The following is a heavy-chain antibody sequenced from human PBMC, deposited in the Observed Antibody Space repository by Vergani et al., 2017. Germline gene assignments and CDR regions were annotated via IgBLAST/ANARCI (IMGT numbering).Heavy chain of an antibody. D-gene: IGHD5-12*01. CDR3: ARDRVDIVATATYYYYYDGMDV. Sequence: EVQLVESGGGLVQPGGSLRLSCAASGFTVSSNYMSWVRQAPGKGLEWVSVISSGGSTYYADSVKGRFTISRHNSKNTLYRQMNSLRAEDTAVYYCARDRVDIVATATYYYYYDGMDVWGQGTTVTVSS. V-gene: IGHV3-53*04. CDR1: GFTVSSNY. CDR2: ISSGGST. J-gene: IGHJ6*02.